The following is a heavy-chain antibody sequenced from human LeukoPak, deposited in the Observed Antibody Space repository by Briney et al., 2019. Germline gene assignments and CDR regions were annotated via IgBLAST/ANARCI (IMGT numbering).Heavy chain of an antibody. CDR2: IYTSGST. Sequence: SETLSLTCTVSGGSISSYYWSWIRQPAGKGLEWIGRIYTSGSTNYNPSLKSRVTMSVDTSKNQFSLKLSSVTAADTAVYYCARVDPDSSSTLEVFDYWGQGTLVTVSS. CDR1: GGSISSYY. CDR3: ARVDPDSSSTLEVFDY. V-gene: IGHV4-4*07. D-gene: IGHD6-6*01. J-gene: IGHJ4*02.